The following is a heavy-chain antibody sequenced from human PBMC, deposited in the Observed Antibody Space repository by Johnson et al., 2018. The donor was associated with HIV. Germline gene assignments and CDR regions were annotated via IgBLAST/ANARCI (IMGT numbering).Heavy chain of an antibody. CDR1: GFTFSNAW. D-gene: IGHD3-16*02. J-gene: IGHJ3*02. Sequence: VQLLESGGGLVKPGGSLRLSCAASGFTFSNAWMSWVRQAPGKGLEWVGRIKSKTDGGTIEYAAPVKGRFTISRDDSKDTLYLQMNSLKIEDTAVYYCSTDHPTAPLFVMNAFDIWGQGTMVTVSS. CDR2: IKSKTDGGTI. CDR3: STDHPTAPLFVMNAFDI. V-gene: IGHV3-15*01.